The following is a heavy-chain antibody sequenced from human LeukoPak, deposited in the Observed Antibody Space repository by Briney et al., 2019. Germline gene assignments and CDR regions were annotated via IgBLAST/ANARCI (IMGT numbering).Heavy chain of an antibody. V-gene: IGHV1-8*02. J-gene: IGHJ3*02. Sequence: ASVKVSCKASGYTFTGYYMHWVRQATGQGLEWMGWMNPNSGNTGYAQKFQGRVTMTRNTSISTAYMELSSLGSEDTAVYYCARINKLSDAFDIWGQGTMVTVSS. CDR3: ARINKLSDAFDI. CDR2: MNPNSGNT. D-gene: IGHD1/OR15-1a*01. CDR1: GYTFTGYY.